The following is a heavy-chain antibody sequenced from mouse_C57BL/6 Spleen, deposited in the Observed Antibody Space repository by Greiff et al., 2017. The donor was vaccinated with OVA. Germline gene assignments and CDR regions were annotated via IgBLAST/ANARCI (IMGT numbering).Heavy chain of an antibody. V-gene: IGHV1-26*01. CDR2: INPNNGGT. D-gene: IGHD2-3*01. J-gene: IGHJ3*01. CDR1: GYTFTDYY. CDR3: ARRGYYVWCAY. Sequence: VQLQQSGPELVKPGASVKISCKASGYTFTDYYMNWVKQSHGKSLEWIGDINPNNGGTSYNQKFKGKATLTVDKSSSTAYMELRSLTSEDSAVYYCARRGYYVWCAYWGQGTLVTVSA.